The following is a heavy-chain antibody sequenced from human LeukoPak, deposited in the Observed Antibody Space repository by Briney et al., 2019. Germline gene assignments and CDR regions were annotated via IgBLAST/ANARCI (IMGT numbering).Heavy chain of an antibody. CDR2: IKMDATEK. Sequence: GGSLRLSCEVSGFTFSNFWMTWIRQAPGKGPEWVANIKMDATEKCYVDSVKGRFTISRDNSKNTLYLQMNSLRVEDTAVYYCAKAPAGHCSGRTCYPFDYWGQGTLVSVSS. CDR3: AKAPAGHCSGRTCYPFDY. CDR1: GFTFSNFW. D-gene: IGHD2-15*01. V-gene: IGHV3-7*03. J-gene: IGHJ4*02.